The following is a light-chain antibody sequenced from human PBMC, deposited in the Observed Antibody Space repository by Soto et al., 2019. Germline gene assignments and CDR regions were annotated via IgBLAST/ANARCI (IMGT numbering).Light chain of an antibody. CDR1: SSNIGAGYD. CDR2: GNS. Sequence: QSVLTQPPSVSGAPGQRVTISCTGSSSNIGAGYDVHWYQQLPGTAPKLPIYGNSNRPSGVPDRFSGSKSGTSASLAITGLQAEDEADYYCQSHDSSLSGSRVFGGGTKLTVL. V-gene: IGLV1-40*01. J-gene: IGLJ2*01. CDR3: QSHDSSLSGSRV.